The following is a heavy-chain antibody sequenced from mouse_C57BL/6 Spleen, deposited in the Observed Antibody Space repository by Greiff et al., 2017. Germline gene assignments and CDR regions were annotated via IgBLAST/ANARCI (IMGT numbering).Heavy chain of an antibody. V-gene: IGHV1-74*01. D-gene: IGHD3-2*02. CDR1: GYTFTSYW. CDR2: IHPSDSDT. J-gene: IGHJ2*01. CDR3: AIPLTAQASYFDY. Sequence: QVQLQQPGAELVKPGASVKVSCKASGYTFTSYWMHWVKQRPGQGLEWIGRIHPSDSDTNYNQKFKGKATLTVDKYSSTAYMQLSSLTSEDSAVYYCAIPLTAQASYFDYWGQGTTLTVSS.